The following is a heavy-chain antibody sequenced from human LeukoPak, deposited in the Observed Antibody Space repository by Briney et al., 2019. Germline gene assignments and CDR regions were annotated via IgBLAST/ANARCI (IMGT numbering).Heavy chain of an antibody. CDR3: ARGSSGWYWWSY. D-gene: IGHD6-19*01. Sequence: GGSLRLSCVASGFTFSSLWMHWVRQAPGKGLVWVSRINNDEITTTYADSVKGRFTISRDNAKNTLYLQMNSLRAEDTALYYCARGSSGWYWWSYWGQGTLVTVSS. V-gene: IGHV3-74*01. J-gene: IGHJ4*02. CDR1: GFTFSSLW. CDR2: INNDEITT.